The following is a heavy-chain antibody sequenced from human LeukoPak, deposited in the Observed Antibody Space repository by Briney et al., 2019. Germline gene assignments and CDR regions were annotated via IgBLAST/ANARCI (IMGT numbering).Heavy chain of an antibody. CDR1: GFTFADAW. CDR3: TTTTDYVAEIDY. Sequence: SGGSLRLSCAASGFTFADAWMNWVRQAPGRGLEWVGRIKSKTDGGTTDYAAPVKGRFTISRDDSKNTLYLQMNSLKTEDTAVYYCTTTTDYVAEIDYWGQGTLVTVSS. D-gene: IGHD4-17*01. J-gene: IGHJ4*02. CDR2: IKSKTDGGTT. V-gene: IGHV3-15*07.